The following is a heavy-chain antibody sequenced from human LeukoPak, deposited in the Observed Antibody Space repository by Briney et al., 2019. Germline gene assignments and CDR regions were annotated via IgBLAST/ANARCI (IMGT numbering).Heavy chain of an antibody. CDR1: GGTFSSYA. CDR2: IIPIFGTA. V-gene: IGHV1-69*13. CDR3: ARAIENSGYDFDY. J-gene: IGHJ4*02. Sequence: GASVKVSRKASGGTFSSYAISWVRQAPGQGLEWMGGIIPIFGTANYAQKFQGRVTITADESTSTAYMELTSLRSEDTAVYYCARAIENSGYDFDYWGQGTLVTVSS. D-gene: IGHD5-12*01.